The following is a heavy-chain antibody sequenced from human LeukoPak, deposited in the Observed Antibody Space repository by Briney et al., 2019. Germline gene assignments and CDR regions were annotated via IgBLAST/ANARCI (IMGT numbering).Heavy chain of an antibody. V-gene: IGHV4-34*01. CDR2: INHSGST. CDR1: GGSFSGYY. Sequence: SETLSLTCAVYGGSFSGYYWSWIRQPPGKGLEWIGEINHSGSTNYNPSLKSRVTISVDTSKNQFSLKLSSVTAADTAVYYCARTDYDYVWGSYPSYYYYMDVWGKGTTVTISS. J-gene: IGHJ6*03. CDR3: ARTDYDYVWGSYPSYYYYMDV. D-gene: IGHD3-16*02.